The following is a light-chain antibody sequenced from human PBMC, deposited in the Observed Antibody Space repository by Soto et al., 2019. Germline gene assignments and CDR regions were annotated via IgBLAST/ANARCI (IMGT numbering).Light chain of an antibody. CDR1: SSDVGGYNY. Sequence: QSALTQPASVSGSPGQSITISCTGTSSDVGGYNYVSWYQQHPGKAPKLMIYDVSNRPSGVSNRFSGSKSGNTASLTTSGLQDEDEADYYCSSYTSSSTRVFGGGTKLTVL. CDR3: SSYTSSSTRV. CDR2: DVS. V-gene: IGLV2-14*01. J-gene: IGLJ2*01.